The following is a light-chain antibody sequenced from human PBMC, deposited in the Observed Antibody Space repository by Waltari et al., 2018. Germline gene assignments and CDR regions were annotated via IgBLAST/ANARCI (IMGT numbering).Light chain of an antibody. J-gene: IGKJ4*01. V-gene: IGKV4-1*01. CDR1: QSVLYNSINKNF. Sequence: DIVMTQSPDSLAVSLGERATINCKSSQSVLYNSINKNFLAWYQQKPGQSPKLLIYWASTRESGVPDRFSGSGSGTDFTLTISSLQAEDVAVYYCQQYFSAPLTFGGGTKVEIK. CDR2: WAS. CDR3: QQYFSAPLT.